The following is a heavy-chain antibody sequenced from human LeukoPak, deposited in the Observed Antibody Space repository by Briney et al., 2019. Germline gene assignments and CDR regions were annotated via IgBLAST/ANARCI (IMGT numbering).Heavy chain of an antibody. D-gene: IGHD3-10*01. CDR3: ARHRRWTSRFGELFPDNWFDP. J-gene: IGHJ5*02. CDR1: GGSISSGDYY. CDR2: IYYSGST. V-gene: IGHV4-30-4*01. Sequence: PSQTLSLTCTVSGGSISSGDYYWSWIRQPPGKGLEWIGYIYYSGSTYYNPSLKSRVTISVDTSKNQFSLKLSSVTAADTAVYYCARHRRWTSRFGELFPDNWFDPWGQGTLVTVPS.